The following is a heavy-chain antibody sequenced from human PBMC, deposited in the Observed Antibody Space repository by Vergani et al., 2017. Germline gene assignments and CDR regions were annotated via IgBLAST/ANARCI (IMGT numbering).Heavy chain of an antibody. D-gene: IGHD2-2*01. Sequence: QLQLQESGPGLVKPSETLSLTCTVSGGSISSSSYYWGWIRQPPGKGLEWIGSIYYSGSTYYNPSLKSRVTISVDTSKNQFSLKLSSVTAADTAVYYCARVVTIKGYYYYYYMDVWGKGTTVTVSS. V-gene: IGHV4-39*01. J-gene: IGHJ6*03. CDR2: IYYSGST. CDR1: GGSISSSSYY. CDR3: ARVVTIKGYYYYYYMDV.